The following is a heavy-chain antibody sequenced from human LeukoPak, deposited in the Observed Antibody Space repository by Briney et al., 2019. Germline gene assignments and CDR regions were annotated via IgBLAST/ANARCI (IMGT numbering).Heavy chain of an antibody. Sequence: PGGSLRLSCAASGFTVSSNYMTWVRQAPGKGLEWIGSIYYSGSTYYNPSLKSRVTISVDTSKNQFSLKLSSVTAADTAVYYCARPIRGDAFDIWGQGTMVTVSS. CDR1: GFTVSSNY. CDR3: ARPIRGDAFDI. CDR2: IYYSGST. V-gene: IGHV4-39*01. D-gene: IGHD3-10*01. J-gene: IGHJ3*02.